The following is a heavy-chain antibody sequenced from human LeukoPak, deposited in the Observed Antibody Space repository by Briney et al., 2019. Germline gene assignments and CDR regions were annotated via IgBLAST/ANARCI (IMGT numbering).Heavy chain of an antibody. CDR3: ARGRYYGSGSYGLYYYYGMDV. V-gene: IGHV4-34*01. D-gene: IGHD3-10*01. CDR2: INHSGST. J-gene: IGHJ6*02. Sequence: PSETLSLTCAVYGGSFSGYYWSRIRQPPGKGLEWIGEINHSGSTNYNPSLKSRVTISVDTSKNQFSLKLSSVTAADTAVYYCARGRYYGSGSYGLYYYYGMDVWGQGTTVTVSS. CDR1: GGSFSGYY.